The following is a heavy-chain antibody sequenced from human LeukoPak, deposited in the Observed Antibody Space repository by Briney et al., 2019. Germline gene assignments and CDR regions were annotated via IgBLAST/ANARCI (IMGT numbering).Heavy chain of an antibody. J-gene: IGHJ3*01. CDR2: ISSSGSTI. V-gene: IGHV3-48*03. CDR3: ARDLKWGSTLAFDV. D-gene: IGHD2-2*01. Sequence: PGGSLRLSCAASGFTFSSYEKNWVRQAPGKGLEWVSYISSSGSTIYYADSVKGRFTISRDNAKNSLYLQMNCLRTAGTAVYYCARDLKWGSTLAFDVWGQGTMVTVSS. CDR1: GFTFSSYE.